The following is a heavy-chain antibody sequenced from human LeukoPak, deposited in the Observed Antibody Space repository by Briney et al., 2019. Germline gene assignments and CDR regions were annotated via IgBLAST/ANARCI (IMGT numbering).Heavy chain of an antibody. Sequence: ASVKVSCKASGYTFTSYDINWVRQATGQGLEWMGWMNPNSGNTGYAQKFQGRVTITRNTSISTAYMDLRSLRSDDTAVYYCARDDDYYGSGSYYGFFDYWGQGTLVTVSS. J-gene: IGHJ4*02. CDR2: MNPNSGNT. D-gene: IGHD3-10*01. CDR3: ARDDDYYGSGSYYGFFDY. CDR1: GYTFTSYD. V-gene: IGHV1-8*03.